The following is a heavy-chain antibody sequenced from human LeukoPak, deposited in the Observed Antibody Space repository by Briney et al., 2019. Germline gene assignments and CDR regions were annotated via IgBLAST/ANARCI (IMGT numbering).Heavy chain of an antibody. D-gene: IGHD3-16*01. CDR3: ARDRSGGNWFDP. J-gene: IGHJ5*02. CDR1: GFTFSSYS. V-gene: IGHV3-21*01. Sequence: GGSLRLSCAASGFTFSSYSMNWVRQAPGKGLEGVSSISSSSSYIYYADSVKGRFTISRDNAKNSLYLQMNSLRAEDTAVYYCARDRSGGNWFDPWGQGTLVTVSS. CDR2: ISSSSSYI.